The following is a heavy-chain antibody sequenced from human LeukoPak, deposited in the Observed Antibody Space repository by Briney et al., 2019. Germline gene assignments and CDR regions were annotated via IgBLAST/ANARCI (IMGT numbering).Heavy chain of an antibody. D-gene: IGHD2-15*01. J-gene: IGHJ5*02. CDR1: GFTFSSYG. V-gene: IGHV3-30*02. CDR3: AKDRGRSLSFDP. Sequence: GGSLRLSCAASGFTFSSYGMHWVRQAPGKGLEWVAFIRYDGSNKYYADSVKGRFTISRDNSKNTLYLQMNSLRAEDTAVYYCAKDRGRSLSFDPWGQGTLVTVSS. CDR2: IRYDGSNK.